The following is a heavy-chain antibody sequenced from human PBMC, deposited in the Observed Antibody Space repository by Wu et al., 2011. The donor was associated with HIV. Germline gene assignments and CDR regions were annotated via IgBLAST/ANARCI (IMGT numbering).Heavy chain of an antibody. D-gene: IGHD5/OR15-5a*01. Sequence: QLVQSGAEVQKPGASVKVSCKASGYTFTNDGISWVRQAPGQGLEWMGGIIPMFGTAKYAQKFQGRVTITTDESTSTAYMELSSLRSEDTAIYYCARSPFVSTMGYFDYWGQGTLVTVSS. CDR3: ARSPFVSTMGYFDY. J-gene: IGHJ4*02. CDR2: IIPMFGTA. CDR1: GYTFTNDG. V-gene: IGHV1-69*05.